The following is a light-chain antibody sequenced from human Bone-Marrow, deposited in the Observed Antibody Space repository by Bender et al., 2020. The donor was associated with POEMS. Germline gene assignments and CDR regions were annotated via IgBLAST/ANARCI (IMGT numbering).Light chain of an antibody. CDR2: SYN. V-gene: IGLV1-44*01. J-gene: IGLJ3*02. CDR3: AAWDAGLSGGV. CDR1: NSNIGTNA. Sequence: QSVLTQPPSASGTPGQRVTISCSGSNSNIGTNAVNWYHQFPGTAPKLLIYSYNQRPSGVPDRFYAFKSGTSASLAISGLQSEDEADYYCAAWDAGLSGGVFGGGTKLTGL.